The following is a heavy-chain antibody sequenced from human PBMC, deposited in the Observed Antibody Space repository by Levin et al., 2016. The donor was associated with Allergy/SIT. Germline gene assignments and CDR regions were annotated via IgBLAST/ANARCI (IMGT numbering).Heavy chain of an antibody. CDR2: IYYSGST. CDR3: ARGIPAYNYDSSGYPAFDI. Sequence: SETLSLTCTVSGGSISSSSYYWGWIRQPPGKGLEWIGSIYYSGSTYYNPSLKSRVTISVDTSKNQFSLKLSSVTAADTAVYYCARGIPAYNYDSSGYPAFDIWGQGTMVTVSS. V-gene: IGHV4-39*01. J-gene: IGHJ3*02. D-gene: IGHD3-22*01. CDR1: GGSISSSSYY.